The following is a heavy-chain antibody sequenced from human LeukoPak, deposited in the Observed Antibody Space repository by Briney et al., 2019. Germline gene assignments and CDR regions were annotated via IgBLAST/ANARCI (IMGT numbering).Heavy chain of an antibody. CDR1: GLTFSSYG. CDR3: AKNGGYSYGLYYFDY. CDR2: IRYDGSNK. V-gene: IGHV3-30*02. Sequence: PGGSLRLSCAASGLTFSSYGMYWVRQAPGKGLEWVAFIRYDGSNKYYADSVKGRFTISRDNSKNTLYLQMDSLRAEDSAVYYCAKNGGYSYGLYYFDYWGQGTLVTVSS. J-gene: IGHJ4*02. D-gene: IGHD5-18*01.